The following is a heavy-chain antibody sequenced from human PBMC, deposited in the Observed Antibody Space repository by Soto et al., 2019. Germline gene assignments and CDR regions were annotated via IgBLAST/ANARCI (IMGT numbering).Heavy chain of an antibody. Sequence: QVQLVQSGAEVRKPGASVTVSCRSSGDSFNDYYIHWVRQAPGQGFEWMGWINPNGGVTKYAQKFQGWVSMTRDTYIRTVYMQLSRRRSDDTAVYYCARESGGATATLDYYYFYMDVWGTGTTVTVSS. CDR2: INPNGGVT. V-gene: IGHV1-2*04. J-gene: IGHJ6*03. CDR1: GDSFNDYY. CDR3: ARESGGATATLDYYYFYMDV. D-gene: IGHD5-12*01.